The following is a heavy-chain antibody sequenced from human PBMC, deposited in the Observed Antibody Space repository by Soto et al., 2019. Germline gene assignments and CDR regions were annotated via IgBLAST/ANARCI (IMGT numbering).Heavy chain of an antibody. CDR3: ARRKERSGPHYFDY. V-gene: IGHV1-8*01. CDR2: MNPYSGNT. J-gene: IGHJ4*02. CDR1: GYTFTTYD. Sequence: GASVKVSCKASGYTFTTYDIYWVRQATGQGLEWMGWMNPYSGNTGYAQKFQGRVTVTRNTSISTVYMELSGPRPDDTAVYYCARRKERSGPHYFDYWGQGSQVTVSS. D-gene: IGHD6-25*01.